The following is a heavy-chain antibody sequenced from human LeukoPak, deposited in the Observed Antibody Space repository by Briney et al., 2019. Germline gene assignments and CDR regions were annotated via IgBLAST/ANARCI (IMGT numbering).Heavy chain of an antibody. D-gene: IGHD6-13*01. CDR2: IETSGNT. V-gene: IGHV4-4*07. Sequence: SETLSLTCTVSGVSISGNYWSWIRQPARKGLEWIGRIETSGNTNYKPSLKSRVTMSVDTSKNQFSLKLSSVTAADTAVYYCARVSSSWYQDWYFDLWGRGTLVTVSS. CDR1: GVSISGNY. J-gene: IGHJ2*01. CDR3: ARVSSSWYQDWYFDL.